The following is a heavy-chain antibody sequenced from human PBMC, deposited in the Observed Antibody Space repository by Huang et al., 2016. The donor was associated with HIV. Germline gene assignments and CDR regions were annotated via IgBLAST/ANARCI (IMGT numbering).Heavy chain of an antibody. D-gene: IGHD4-17*01. CDR3: ASRTTVTTTSNYHYFYMDV. CDR2: IYYIGYG. CDR1: GGSISSSSYY. V-gene: IGHV4-39*01. J-gene: IGHJ6*03. Sequence: QLQLQESGPGLVKPSETLSLTCTVSGGSISSSSYYWGWIRQSPGKGLEWLGSIYYIGYGYYNPSLKSRGTMAVERASNQFSLKMHSVTAADTAVYYCASRTTVTTTSNYHYFYMDVWGKGTTVIVSS.